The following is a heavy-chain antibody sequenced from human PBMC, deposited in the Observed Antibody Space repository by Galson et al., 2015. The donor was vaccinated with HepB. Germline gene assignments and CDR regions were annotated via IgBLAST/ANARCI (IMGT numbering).Heavy chain of an antibody. V-gene: IGHV4-61*01. CDR3: ARGIKFALGYSYGSRFDY. CDR2: IYYSGST. CDR1: GGSVSSGSYY. J-gene: IGHJ4*02. D-gene: IGHD5-18*01. Sequence: SETLSLTCTVSGGSVSSGSYYWSWIRQPPGKGLEWIGYIYYSGSTNYNPSLKSRVTISVDTSKNQFSLKLSSVTAADTAVYYCARGIKFALGYSYGSRFDYWGQGTLVTVSS.